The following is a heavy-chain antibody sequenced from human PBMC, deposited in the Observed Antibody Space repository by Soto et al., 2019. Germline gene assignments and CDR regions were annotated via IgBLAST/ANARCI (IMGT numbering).Heavy chain of an antibody. CDR2: MNPNSGNT. CDR1: GYTFTSYA. CDR3: ARDSIAARPLDY. V-gene: IGHV1-8*01. J-gene: IGHJ4*02. D-gene: IGHD6-6*01. Sequence: GASVKVSCKASGYTFTSYAINWVRQATGQGLEWMGWMNPNSGNTGYAQKFQGRVTMTRNTSISTAYMELSSLRSEDTAVYYCARDSIAARPLDYWGQGTLVTVSS.